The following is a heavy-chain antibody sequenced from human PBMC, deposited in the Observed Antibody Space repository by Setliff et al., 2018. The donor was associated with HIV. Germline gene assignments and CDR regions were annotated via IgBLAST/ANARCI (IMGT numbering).Heavy chain of an antibody. J-gene: IGHJ4*02. D-gene: IGHD6-13*01. CDR1: GHSITRGYY. V-gene: IGHV4-38-2*02. Sequence: SETLSLTCTVSGHSITRGYYWGWIRQPPEKGLEWIGSTYHSGTTYYNPSLKSRVTISADTSKNQFSLKLSSATAADTAVYYCARGRGSSSSWPIDYWGQGTLVTVSS. CDR2: TYHSGTT. CDR3: ARGRGSSSSWPIDY.